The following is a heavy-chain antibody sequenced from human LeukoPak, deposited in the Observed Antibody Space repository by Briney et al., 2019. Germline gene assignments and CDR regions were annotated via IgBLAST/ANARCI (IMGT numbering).Heavy chain of an antibody. CDR3: AKDSSLRNPTY. V-gene: IGHV3-30*04. CDR2: MSYDGSDK. D-gene: IGHD6-13*01. J-gene: IGHJ4*02. CDR1: GFTFSSYA. Sequence: PGGSLRLSCEASGFTFSSYAMHWVRQAPGRGLEWVVFMSYDGSDKYYADSVKGRFTISRDNSKSTLSLQMNSLRAEDTAVYYCAKDSSLRNPTYWGQGTLVTVSS.